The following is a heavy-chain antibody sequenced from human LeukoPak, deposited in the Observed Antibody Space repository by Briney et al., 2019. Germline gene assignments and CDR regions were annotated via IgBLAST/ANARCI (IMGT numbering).Heavy chain of an antibody. CDR2: IYYSGGT. J-gene: IGHJ4*02. V-gene: IGHV4-59*01. CDR3: ARARYDSSGYRFDY. D-gene: IGHD3-22*01. CDR1: GFSFSDSW. Sequence: GSLRLSCAASGFSFSDSWMSWVRQAPGKGLEWIGYIYYSGGTNYNPSLKSRVTISVDTSKNQFSLKLSSVTAADTAVYYCARARYDSSGYRFDYWGQGTLVTVSS.